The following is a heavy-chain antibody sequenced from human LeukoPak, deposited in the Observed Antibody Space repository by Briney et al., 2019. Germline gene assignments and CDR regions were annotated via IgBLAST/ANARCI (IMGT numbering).Heavy chain of an antibody. J-gene: IGHJ4*02. Sequence: SETLSLTCTVSGGSISSSSYYWGWIRQPPGKGLEWIGSIYYSGSTYYNPSLKSRVTMSVDTSKNQFSLKLSSVTSADTAVYYCSSGYGDYWGQGTLVTVSS. CDR3: SSGYGDY. CDR1: GGSISSSSYY. CDR2: IYYSGST. V-gene: IGHV4-39*07. D-gene: IGHD3-22*01.